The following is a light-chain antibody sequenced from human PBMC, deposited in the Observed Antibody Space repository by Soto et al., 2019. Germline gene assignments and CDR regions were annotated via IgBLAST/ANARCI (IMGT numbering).Light chain of an antibody. J-gene: IGLJ2*01. CDR2: GNT. CDR3: QSFDSSLSGHVV. V-gene: IGLV1-40*01. CDR1: SSNIGAGYD. Sequence: QSVLTQPPSVSGAPGQRVTISCTGSSSNIGAGYDVHWYQQLPGTAPKLLIYGNTNRPSGVPDRLSGSKSGNSASLAITGLQAEDEADYYCQSFDSSLSGHVVFGGGTKVTVL.